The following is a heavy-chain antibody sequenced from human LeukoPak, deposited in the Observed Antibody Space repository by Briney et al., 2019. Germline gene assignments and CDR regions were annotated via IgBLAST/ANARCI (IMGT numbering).Heavy chain of an antibody. CDR3: ARDRYYYDSSGTWWFDP. J-gene: IGHJ5*02. CDR2: IFYSGST. D-gene: IGHD3-22*01. CDR1: GGSISSYY. Sequence: SETLSLTCTVSGGSISSYYWSWIRQPPGKGLEWIGYIFYSGSTNYNPSLKSRVTISVDTSKNQFSLKLRSVTAADTAVYYCARDRYYYDSSGTWWFDPWGQGTLVTASS. V-gene: IGHV4-59*01.